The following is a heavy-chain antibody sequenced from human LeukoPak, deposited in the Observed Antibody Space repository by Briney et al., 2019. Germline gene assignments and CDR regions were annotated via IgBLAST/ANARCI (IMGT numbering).Heavy chain of an antibody. CDR3: AKPRTISGSYYFDY. CDR2: IRYDGSNK. J-gene: IGHJ4*02. V-gene: IGHV3-30*02. Sequence: GGSLRLSCAASGFTFSSYGMHWVRQAPGKGLEWVAFIRYDGSNKYYADSVKGRFTISRDNSKNTLYLQMNSLRAEDTAIYYCAKPRTISGSYYFDYWGQGTLVAVSS. D-gene: IGHD1-26*01. CDR1: GFTFSSYG.